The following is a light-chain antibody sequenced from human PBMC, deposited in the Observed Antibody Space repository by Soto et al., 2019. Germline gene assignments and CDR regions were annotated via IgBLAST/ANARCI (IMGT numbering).Light chain of an antibody. V-gene: IGKV1-39*01. J-gene: IGKJ2*01. Sequence: DIQMTQSPSSLSASVGDRVTITCRGSQNIDRNLNWYQQKSGKAHKLLIYVASTLQSGVPSRFISSGSGTDFTLTISNLQPEDFATYYCQQSYSTPPDTFGQGTKLEIK. CDR1: QNIDRN. CDR3: QQSYSTPPDT. CDR2: VAS.